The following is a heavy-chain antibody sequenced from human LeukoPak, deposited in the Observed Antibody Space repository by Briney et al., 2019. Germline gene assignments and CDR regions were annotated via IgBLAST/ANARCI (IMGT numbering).Heavy chain of an antibody. CDR1: GFTFSSYW. CDR3: ARIYGDYVLYYFDY. Sequence: GGSLGLSCAASGFTFSSYWMSWVRQAPGKGLEWVANIKQDGSEKYVDSVKGRFTISRDNAKNSLYLQMNSLRAEDTAVYYCARIYGDYVLYYFDYWGQGTLVTVSS. V-gene: IGHV3-7*01. J-gene: IGHJ4*02. D-gene: IGHD4-17*01. CDR2: IKQDGSEK.